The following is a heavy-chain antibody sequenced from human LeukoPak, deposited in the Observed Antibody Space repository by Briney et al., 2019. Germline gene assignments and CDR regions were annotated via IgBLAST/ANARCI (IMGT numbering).Heavy chain of an antibody. V-gene: IGHV4-59*12. CDR1: GDSIRTYY. J-gene: IGHJ4*02. CDR3: ARRGRASGRYSGYDPHFDY. CDR2: IYYSEAA. D-gene: IGHD5-12*01. Sequence: SETLSLTCTVSGDSIRTYYWSWIRQPPGKGLEWIGYIYYSEAANYNPSLKSRVTISVDTSKNQFSLKLSSVTAADTAVYYCARRGRASGRYSGYDPHFDYWGQGTLVTVSS.